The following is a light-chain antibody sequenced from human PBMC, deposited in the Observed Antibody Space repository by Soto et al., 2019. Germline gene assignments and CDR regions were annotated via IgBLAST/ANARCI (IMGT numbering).Light chain of an antibody. J-gene: IGKJ2*01. CDR3: QRSKSFPPYT. CDR1: QGIDRW. Sequence: DIQMTQSPSSVSASVGDRVTITCRASQGIDRWLACYQQKPGKAPKILIYSASTLQFGVPSRFSGSGSGTDFTLTISSLQPEDFATYFCQRSKSFPPYTFGQGTKVDI. CDR2: SAS. V-gene: IGKV1-12*01.